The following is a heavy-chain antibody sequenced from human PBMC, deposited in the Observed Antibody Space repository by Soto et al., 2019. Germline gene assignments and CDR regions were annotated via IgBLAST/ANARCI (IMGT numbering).Heavy chain of an antibody. CDR3: ARSFWGGYSYGYNFLDY. J-gene: IGHJ4*02. V-gene: IGHV1-69*01. Sequence: QVQLVQSGAEVKKPGSSVKVSCKASGGTFSSYAISWVRQAPGQGLEWMGGIIPIFGTANYAQKFQGRVTITADESTSTAYMELSSLRSEDTAVYYCARSFWGGYSYGYNFLDYWGQGTLITVSS. CDR2: IIPIFGTA. CDR1: GGTFSSYA. D-gene: IGHD5-18*01.